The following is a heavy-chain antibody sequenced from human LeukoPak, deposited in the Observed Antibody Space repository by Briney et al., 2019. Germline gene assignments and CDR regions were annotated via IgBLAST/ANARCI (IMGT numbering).Heavy chain of an antibody. CDR3: ARDRAVAGFFDY. J-gene: IGHJ4*02. Sequence: PGGSLRLSCAASGFTFNTYSMNWVRQAPGKGREWVSSISSSGGYLYYADSVKGRFTISRDSDKKSLYLQMNSLRPEDTAVYYCARDRAVAGFFDYWGQGTLVTVSS. CDR2: ISSSGGYL. V-gene: IGHV3-21*01. CDR1: GFTFNTYS. D-gene: IGHD6-19*01.